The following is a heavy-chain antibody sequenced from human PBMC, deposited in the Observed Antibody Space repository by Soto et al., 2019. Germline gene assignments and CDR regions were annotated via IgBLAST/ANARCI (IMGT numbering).Heavy chain of an antibody. J-gene: IGHJ3*02. D-gene: IGHD3-9*01. Sequence: QVQLQESGPGQVKPSQTLSLTCIVSGGSISSGGYYWSWVRQHPGKGLEWIGYIHYSGSTYYNPSLKSRLTISVDTSKNQFSLKLSSVTAADTAVYFCARDGRDVLTGYHDAFDIWGQGTLVSVSS. CDR1: GGSISSGGYY. V-gene: IGHV4-31*03. CDR3: ARDGRDVLTGYHDAFDI. CDR2: IHYSGST.